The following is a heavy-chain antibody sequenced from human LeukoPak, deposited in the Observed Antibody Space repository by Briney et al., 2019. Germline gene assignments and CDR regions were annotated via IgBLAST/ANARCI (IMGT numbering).Heavy chain of an antibody. CDR3: ARDGDDFWSGYGY. CDR2: ISSSGSTI. V-gene: IGHV3-48*03. D-gene: IGHD3-3*01. CDR1: GFTFSSYE. J-gene: IGHJ4*02. Sequence: PGGSLRLSCAASGFTFSSYEMNWVRQAPGKGLEWVSYISSSGSTIYYADSVKGRFTISRDNAKNSLYLQMNSLRAEDTALYYCARDGDDFWSGYGYWGQGTLVTVSS.